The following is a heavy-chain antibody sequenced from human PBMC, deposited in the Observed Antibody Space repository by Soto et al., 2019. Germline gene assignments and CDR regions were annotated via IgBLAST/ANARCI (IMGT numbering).Heavy chain of an antibody. Sequence: QVQLMQSGAEVKKPGASVKVSCKASGDTFTDYYIHWVRQAPGQGLEWMGTVNPSGGHTTYAQHFLGRVTMTRDTSTSTPYMELTSLTSDDTAIYYCARGGNVVVVTAALDYWGQGTLVTVSS. CDR1: GDTFTDYY. J-gene: IGHJ4*02. V-gene: IGHV1-46*01. CDR2: VNPSGGHT. D-gene: IGHD2-21*02. CDR3: ARGGNVVVVTAALDY.